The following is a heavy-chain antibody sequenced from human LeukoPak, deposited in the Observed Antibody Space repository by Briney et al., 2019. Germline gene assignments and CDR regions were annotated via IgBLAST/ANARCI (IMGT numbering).Heavy chain of an antibody. V-gene: IGHV4-61*02. J-gene: IGHJ6*03. CDR3: ARDRATMVRTRGGSYYYYMDV. CDR2: IYTSGST. CDR1: GGSISSSSYY. Sequence: PSQTLSLTCTVSGGSISSSSYYWSWIRQPAGKGLEWIGRIYTSGSTNYNPSLKSRVTISVDTSKNQFSLKLSSVTAADTAVYYCARDRATMVRTRGGSYYYYMDVWGKGTTVTISS. D-gene: IGHD3-10*01.